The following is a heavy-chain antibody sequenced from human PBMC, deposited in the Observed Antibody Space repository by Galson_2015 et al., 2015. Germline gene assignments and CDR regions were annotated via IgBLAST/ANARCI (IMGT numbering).Heavy chain of an antibody. D-gene: IGHD3-10*01. CDR3: ASLYYYGSGSYQSWQAPRRDYYYMDV. CDR2: IIPIFGTA. CDR1: GYTFTNYD. J-gene: IGHJ6*03. V-gene: IGHV1-69*13. Sequence: SVKVSCKASGYTFTNYDINWVRQAPGQGLEWMGGIIPIFGTANYAQKFQGRVTITADESTSTAYMELSSLRSEDTAVYYCASLYYYGSGSYQSWQAPRRDYYYMDVWGKGTTVTVSS.